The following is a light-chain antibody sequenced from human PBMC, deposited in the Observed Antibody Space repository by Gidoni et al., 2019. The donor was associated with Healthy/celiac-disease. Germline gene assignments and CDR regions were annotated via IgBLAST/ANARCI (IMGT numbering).Light chain of an antibody. J-gene: IGKJ5*01. CDR3: QQYNNWQIT. Sequence: ELVLTQSPATLSVSPGDRATLACRASQSVSSNLAWYQQKPGQAPRLLIYGASTRATGIPARFSGSGSGTEFTLTISSLQSEDFAVYYCQQYNNWQITFGQGTRLEIK. V-gene: IGKV3-15*01. CDR1: QSVSSN. CDR2: GAS.